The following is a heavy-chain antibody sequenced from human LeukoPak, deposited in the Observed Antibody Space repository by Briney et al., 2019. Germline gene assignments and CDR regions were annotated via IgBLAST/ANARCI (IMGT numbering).Heavy chain of an antibody. CDR3: ARDRYSSGWLDYYYGMDV. CDR1: GGSISSYY. V-gene: IGHV4-59*01. J-gene: IGHJ6*02. CDR2: IYYSGST. Sequence: SETLSLTCTVSGGSISSYYWSWIRQPPGKGLEWIGYIYYSGSTNYNPSLKSRVTLSVDTSKNQFSLKLSSVTAADTAVYYCARDRYSSGWLDYYYGMDVWGQGTTVTVSS. D-gene: IGHD6-19*01.